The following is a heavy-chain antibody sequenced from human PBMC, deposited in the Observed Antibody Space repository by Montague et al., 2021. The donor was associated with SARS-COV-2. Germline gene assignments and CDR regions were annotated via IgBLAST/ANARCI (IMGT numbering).Heavy chain of an antibody. D-gene: IGHD1-1*01. CDR1: GGSMSGYY. CDR3: ARAQNTCFIANCVNYFDV. CDR2: VHYTGST. Sequence: SETLSLTCAVSGGSMSGYYWTWIRQSPGKGLEWIGYVHYTGSTKYNPSLKSRVTMSLDTSKNHFSLKLKSVTAADTAVYYCARAQNTCFIANCVNYFDVWGLGALVTVSS. V-gene: IGHV4-59*01. J-gene: IGHJ4*02.